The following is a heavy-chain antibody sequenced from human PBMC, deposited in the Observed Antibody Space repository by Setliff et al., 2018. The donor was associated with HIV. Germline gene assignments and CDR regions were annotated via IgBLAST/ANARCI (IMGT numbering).Heavy chain of an antibody. J-gene: IGHJ4*02. D-gene: IGHD6-13*01. V-gene: IGHV3-23*01. CDR1: GFTFTNYA. CDR2: LSGRGGGA. CDR3: ARSFGYGTTWYGGIDF. Sequence: PGESLKISCAVSGFTFTNYAMSWVRQAPGKGLEWVSALSGRGGGAYYADSVEGRFTFSRDYSRNTLYLQMNSLRAEDTAVYYCARSFGYGTTWYGGIDFWGQGTLVTVSS.